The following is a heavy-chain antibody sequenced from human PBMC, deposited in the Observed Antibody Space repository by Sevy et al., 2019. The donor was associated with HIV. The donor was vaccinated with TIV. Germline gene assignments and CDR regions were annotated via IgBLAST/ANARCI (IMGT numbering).Heavy chain of an antibody. J-gene: IGHJ4*02. D-gene: IGHD5-18*01. CDR1: GITFSSYA. Sequence: GGSLRLSCAASGITFSSYAMSWVRQAPGKGLEWVSAINGIGGSTYYADSVKGRFTISRDNSKNTLYLQMNSLRAEDTAVFYCAKGAGIQIWSNFDYWGQGTLVTVSS. CDR3: AKGAGIQIWSNFDY. CDR2: INGIGGST. V-gene: IGHV3-23*01.